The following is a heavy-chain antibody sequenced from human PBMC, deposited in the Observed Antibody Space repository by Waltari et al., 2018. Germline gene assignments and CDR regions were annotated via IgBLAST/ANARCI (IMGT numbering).Heavy chain of an antibody. V-gene: IGHV3-48*01. CDR3: VRDHRHGFDV. Sequence: EVQLIESGGNLIEPGGSLRLSCLASGFTLGTFNMNWVRQAPGKGLELIAYITTTSRIISYADSVRGRFTISRDNAKDSLYLQMNSLRPEDTAVYHCVRDHRHGFDVWGQGTMVTVSS. CDR2: ITTTSRII. CDR1: GFTLGTFN. J-gene: IGHJ3*01.